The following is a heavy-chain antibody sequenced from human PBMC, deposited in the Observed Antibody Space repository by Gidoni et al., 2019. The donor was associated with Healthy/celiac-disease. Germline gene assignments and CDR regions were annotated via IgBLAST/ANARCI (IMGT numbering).Heavy chain of an antibody. D-gene: IGHD2-2*01. J-gene: IGHJ6*03. CDR2: INPSGGST. CDR3: ARDPCSSTSCRYYYYMDV. CDR1: GYTFTSHY. V-gene: IGHV1-46*01. Sequence: QVQLVQSGAEVKKPGASVKVSCQASGYTFTSHYMHWVRQAPGQGLEWMGIINPSGGSTSYAQKFQGRVTMTRDTSTSTVYMELSSLRSEDTAVYYCARDPCSSTSCRYYYYMDVWGKGTTVTVSS.